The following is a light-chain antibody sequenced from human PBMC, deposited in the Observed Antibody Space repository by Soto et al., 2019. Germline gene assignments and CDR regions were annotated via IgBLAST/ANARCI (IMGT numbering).Light chain of an antibody. Sequence: QAVVTQEPSLTVSPGGTVTLTCGSSTGAVTSGHYPYWFQQKPGQAPRTLIYDTSNKHSRTPARSSGSLLGGKAALTLSGAQPEDEAEYYCLLSYSGARGVFGGGTQLTVL. CDR2: DTS. J-gene: IGLJ2*01. CDR3: LLSYSGARGV. CDR1: TGAVTSGHY. V-gene: IGLV7-46*01.